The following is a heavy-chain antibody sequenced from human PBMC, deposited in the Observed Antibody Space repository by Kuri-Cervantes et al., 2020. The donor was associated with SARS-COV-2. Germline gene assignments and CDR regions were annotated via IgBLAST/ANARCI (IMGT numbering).Heavy chain of an antibody. J-gene: IGHJ6*02. CDR1: GYTFTSYG. D-gene: IGHD5-12*01. CDR2: ISAYNGNT. CDR3: AREEYSGYSYYYYYGMDV. Sequence: ASVKVSCKASGYTFTSYGITWVRQAPGQGLEWMGWISAYNGNTNYAQKFQGRVTITADKSTSTAYMELSSLRSEDTAVYYCAREEYSGYSYYYYYGMDVWGQGTTVTVSS. V-gene: IGHV1-18*01.